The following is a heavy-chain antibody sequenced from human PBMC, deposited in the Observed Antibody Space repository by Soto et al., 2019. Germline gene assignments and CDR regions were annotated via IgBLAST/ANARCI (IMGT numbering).Heavy chain of an antibody. D-gene: IGHD4-17*01. CDR3: ATDYGGNSRHYGMDV. CDR2: INHSGST. Sequence: SETLSLTCAVYGGSFSGYYWSWIRQPPGKGLEWIGEINHSGSTNYNPSLKSRVTISVDTSKNQFSLKLSSVTAADTAVYYCATDYGGNSRHYGMDVWGQGTTVTVSS. CDR1: GGSFSGYY. V-gene: IGHV4-34*01. J-gene: IGHJ6*02.